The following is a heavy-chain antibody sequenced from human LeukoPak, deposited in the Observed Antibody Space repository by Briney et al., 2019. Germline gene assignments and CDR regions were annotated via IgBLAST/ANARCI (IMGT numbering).Heavy chain of an antibody. J-gene: IGHJ4*02. D-gene: IGHD4-11*01. Sequence: GGSLRLSCAASGFTFSSYWMSWVRQAPGKGLEWVANIKQDGSEKYYVDSVKGRFTISRDNAKNSLYLQMNSLRAEDTAVYYCARDRHDYTHYFDYWGQGTLVTVSS. V-gene: IGHV3-7*01. CDR2: IKQDGSEK. CDR3: ARDRHDYTHYFDY. CDR1: GFTFSSYW.